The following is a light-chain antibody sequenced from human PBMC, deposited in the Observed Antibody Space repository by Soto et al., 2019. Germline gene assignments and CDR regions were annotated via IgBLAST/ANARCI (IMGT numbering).Light chain of an antibody. CDR3: QQYDDWPLT. CDR1: QSVSRN. Sequence: EVVMTQSPATLSVSPGERATLSSRASQSVSRNLAWYQQKPGQAPRLLIYGASTRATGIPARFSGSGSGTEFTLTISSLQSEDFAVYYCQQYDDWPLTFGPGSKVDIK. V-gene: IGKV3-15*01. J-gene: IGKJ3*01. CDR2: GAS.